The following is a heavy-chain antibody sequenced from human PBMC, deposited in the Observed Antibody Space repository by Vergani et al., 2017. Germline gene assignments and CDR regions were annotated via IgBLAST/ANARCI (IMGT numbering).Heavy chain of an antibody. V-gene: IGHV3-30*18. J-gene: IGHJ6*03. CDR2: ISYDGSNK. D-gene: IGHD6-19*01. Sequence: QVQLVESGGGVVQPGRSLRLSCAASGFTFSSYGMHWVRPAPGKGLEWVAVISYDGSNKYYADSVKGRFTISRDNSKNTLYLQMNSLRAEDTAVYYCAKVVYSSGSRYYYYYMDVWGKGTTVTVSS. CDR3: AKVVYSSGSRYYYYYMDV. CDR1: GFTFSSYG.